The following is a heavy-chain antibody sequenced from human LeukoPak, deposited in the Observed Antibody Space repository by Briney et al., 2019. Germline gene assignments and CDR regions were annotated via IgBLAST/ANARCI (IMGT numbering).Heavy chain of an antibody. CDR1: GFTFSSYW. V-gene: IGHV3-7*01. D-gene: IGHD3-3*01. J-gene: IGHJ4*02. CDR2: IKQDGSEK. Sequence: GGSLRLSCAASGFTFSSYWMSWVRQAPGKGLEWVANIKQDGSEKYYVDSVKGRFTISRDNAKNSLYLQMNSLRAEDTAVYYCAREPFWSGYYSNLHFDYWGQGTLVTVSS. CDR3: AREPFWSGYYSNLHFDY.